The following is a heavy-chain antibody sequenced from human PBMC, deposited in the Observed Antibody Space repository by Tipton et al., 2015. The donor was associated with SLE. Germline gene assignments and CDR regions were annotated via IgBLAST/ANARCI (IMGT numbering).Heavy chain of an antibody. CDR1: GDSITSYY. CDR2: VYSSGSA. CDR3: VRGLKSGQLSRRSDAFDI. J-gene: IGHJ3*02. D-gene: IGHD3-16*02. V-gene: IGHV4-4*07. Sequence: TLSLTCSVSGDSITSYYWSWFRQSTGRGLEWIGRVYSSGSANYNPALISRVTMSVDMSKNQIFLKMTSVTAADSAVYYCVRGLKSGQLSRRSDAFDIWGQGTNVTVSS.